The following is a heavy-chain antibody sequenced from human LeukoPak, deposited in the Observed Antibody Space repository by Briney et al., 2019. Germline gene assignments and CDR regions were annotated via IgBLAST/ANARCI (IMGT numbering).Heavy chain of an antibody. CDR1: GFTFSSYA. J-gene: IGHJ4*02. Sequence: GGSLRPSCAASGFTFSSYAMHWVRQAPGKGLEWVAVISYDGSNKYYADSVKGRFTISRDDSKNTLYLQMNSLRAEDTAVYYCARDRTYQLPWEGFFDYWGQGTLVTVSS. CDR3: ARDRTYQLPWEGFFDY. D-gene: IGHD2-2*01. CDR2: ISYDGSNK. V-gene: IGHV3-30*04.